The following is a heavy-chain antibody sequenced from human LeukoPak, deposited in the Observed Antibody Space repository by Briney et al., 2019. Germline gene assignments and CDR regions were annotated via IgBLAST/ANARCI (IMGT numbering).Heavy chain of an antibody. D-gene: IGHD6-13*01. CDR3: AKDGIAAAGFYYFDY. V-gene: IGHV3-30*18. J-gene: IGHJ4*02. Sequence: GGSLRLSCAASGFTFSSYGMHWVRQAPGKGLEWVAVISYDGSNKYYADSVKGRFTISRDNSKNTLYLQTNSLRAEDTAVYYCAKDGIAAAGFYYFDYWGQGTLVTVSS. CDR1: GFTFSSYG. CDR2: ISYDGSNK.